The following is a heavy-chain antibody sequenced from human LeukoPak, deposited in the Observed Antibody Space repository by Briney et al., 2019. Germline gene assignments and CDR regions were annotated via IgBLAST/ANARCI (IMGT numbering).Heavy chain of an antibody. CDR3: AKIWGSSGWYEYSFDY. CDR1: GFTFSNYG. CDR2: IWHDGSNK. D-gene: IGHD6-19*01. J-gene: IGHJ4*02. V-gene: IGHV3-33*06. Sequence: GGSLRLSCAASGFTFSNYGMHWVRQAPGKGLEWVALIWHDGSNKYYADSVKGRFTISRDNSKNTLYLQMNSLRAEDTAVYYCAKIWGSSGWYEYSFDYWGQGTLVTVSS.